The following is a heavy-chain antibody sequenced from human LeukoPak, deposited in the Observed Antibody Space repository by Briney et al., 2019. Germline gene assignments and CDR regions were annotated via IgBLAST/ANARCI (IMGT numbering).Heavy chain of an antibody. CDR3: VSRLGGSNWYRDDY. J-gene: IGHJ4*02. CDR1: GGSISSGGYY. CDR2: IYHSGST. Sequence: SETLSLTCTVSGGSISSGGYYWGWIRQPPGKGLEWIGSIYHSGSTYYNPSLKSRVTISVDTANNQFSLKLTSVTAADTAVYYCVSRLGGSNWYRDDYWGQGTLVTVSS. V-gene: IGHV4-39*07. D-gene: IGHD6-13*01.